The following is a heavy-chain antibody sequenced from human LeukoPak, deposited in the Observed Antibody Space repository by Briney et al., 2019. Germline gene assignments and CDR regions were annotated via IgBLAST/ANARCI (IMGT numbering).Heavy chain of an antibody. CDR2: IIPIFGTA. CDR1: GGTFSSYA. V-gene: IGHV1-69*13. Sequence: SVKVSCKASGGTFSSYAISWVRQAPGQGLEWMGGIIPIFGTANYAQKFQGRVTITADESTSTAYMELSSLRSDDTAVYYCARVVVPASLDYWGQGTLVTVSS. D-gene: IGHD2-2*01. CDR3: ARVVVPASLDY. J-gene: IGHJ4*02.